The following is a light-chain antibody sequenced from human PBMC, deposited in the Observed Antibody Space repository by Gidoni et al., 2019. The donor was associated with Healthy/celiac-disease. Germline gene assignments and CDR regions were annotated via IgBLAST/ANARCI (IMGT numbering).Light chain of an antibody. CDR2: KDS. J-gene: IGLJ2*01. Sequence: ARITCSGDALPKQYAYWYQQKPGQAPVLVIYKDSERPSGIPERFSGSSSGTTVTLTISGVQAEDEADYYCQSADSSGTYPVVFGGGTKLTVL. CDR3: QSADSSGTYPVV. V-gene: IGLV3-25*01. CDR1: ALPKQY.